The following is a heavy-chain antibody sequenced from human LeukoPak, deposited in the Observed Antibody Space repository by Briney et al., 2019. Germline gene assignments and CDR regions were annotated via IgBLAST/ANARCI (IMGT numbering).Heavy chain of an antibody. CDR2: IYYSGST. CDR3: ARDQRYYDILTGYYHYYGMDV. V-gene: IGHV4-59*01. CDR1: GGSISSYY. D-gene: IGHD3-9*01. J-gene: IGHJ6*02. Sequence: SETLSLTCTVSGGSISSYYWSWIRQPPGKGLEWIGYIYYSGSTNYNPSLKSRVTISVDTSKNQFSLKPSSVTAADTAVYYCARDQRYYDILTGYYHYYGMDVWGQGTTVTVSS.